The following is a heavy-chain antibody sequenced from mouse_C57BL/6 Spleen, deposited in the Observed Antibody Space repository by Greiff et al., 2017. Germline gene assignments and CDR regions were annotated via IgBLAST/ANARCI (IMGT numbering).Heavy chain of an antibody. J-gene: IGHJ1*03. CDR2: ISSGSSTI. D-gene: IGHD2-3*01. Sequence: EVNLVESGGGLVKPGGSLKLSCAASGFTFSDYGMHWVRQAPEKGLEWVAYISSGSSTIYYADTVKGRFTISRDNAKNTLFLQMTSLRSEDTAMYYCARRDGYYWYFDVWGTGTTVTVSS. V-gene: IGHV5-17*01. CDR1: GFTFSDYG. CDR3: ARRDGYYWYFDV.